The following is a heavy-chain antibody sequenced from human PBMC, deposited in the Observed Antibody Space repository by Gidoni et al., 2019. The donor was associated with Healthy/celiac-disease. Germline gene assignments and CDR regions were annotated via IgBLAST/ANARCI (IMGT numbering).Heavy chain of an antibody. CDR3: ARDLLGSYFFDY. CDR1: RFPFSSYA. V-gene: IGHV3-30-3*01. Sequence: VQLVESWGGVVQPGRSLRLSCLASRFPFSSYAMHWVRQASGNGQEWVAVISNDGSNKYYADSVKGRFTISRDNSKNTLYLQMNSLRDEDTAVYYWARDLLGSYFFDYWGQGTLVTVSS. D-gene: IGHD1-26*01. CDR2: ISNDGSNK. J-gene: IGHJ4*02.